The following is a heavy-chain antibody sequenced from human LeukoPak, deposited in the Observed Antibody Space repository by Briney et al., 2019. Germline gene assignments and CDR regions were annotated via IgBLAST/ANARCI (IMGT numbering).Heavy chain of an antibody. Sequence: GGSLRLSCAASGFTFSSYSMNWVRQAPGKGLEWVSSISSSSSYIYYADSVKGRFTISRDNAKNSLYLQMNSLRAEDTAVYYCAKSTLLTNSGFDYWGQGTLVTVSS. CDR3: AKSTLLTNSGFDY. D-gene: IGHD3-9*01. V-gene: IGHV3-21*04. J-gene: IGHJ4*02. CDR1: GFTFSSYS. CDR2: ISSSSSYI.